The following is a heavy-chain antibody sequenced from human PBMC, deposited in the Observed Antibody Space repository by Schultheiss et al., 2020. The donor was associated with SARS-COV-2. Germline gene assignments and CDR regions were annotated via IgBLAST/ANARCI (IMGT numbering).Heavy chain of an antibody. V-gene: IGHV3-11*06. D-gene: IGHD3-16*02. J-gene: IGHJ5*02. Sequence: GGSLRLSCAASGFTFSDYYMSWIRQPPGKGLEWVSYISSSSSYTNYADSVKGRFTISRDNAKNSLYLQMNSLRAEDTAVYYCARCQYDYVWGSYRNNWFDPWGQGTLVTVSS. CDR1: GFTFSDYY. CDR2: ISSSSSYT. CDR3: ARCQYDYVWGSYRNNWFDP.